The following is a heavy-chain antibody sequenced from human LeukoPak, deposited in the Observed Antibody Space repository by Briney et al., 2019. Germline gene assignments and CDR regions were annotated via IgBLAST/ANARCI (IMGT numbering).Heavy chain of an antibody. CDR1: GLTFGDNV. V-gene: IGHV3-49*05. CDR3: TRDPQLTP. D-gene: IGHD2-2*01. CDR2: IRTKAYGGTA. J-gene: IGHJ5*02. Sequence: KPGRSLRLSCRAWGLTFGDNVITWIRQAPGRGLEWVGFIRTKAYGGTAEYAASVKGRFTISRDDSKSTAYLQMNSLKTEDTAVYYCTRDPQLTPWGQGTLVTVSS.